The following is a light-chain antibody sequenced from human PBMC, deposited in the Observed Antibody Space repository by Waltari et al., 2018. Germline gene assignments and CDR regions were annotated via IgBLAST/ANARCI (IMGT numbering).Light chain of an antibody. CDR1: QSITNY. J-gene: IGKJ1*01. CDR3: RQTYSTLWT. Sequence: DIQMTQSPSSLSASIGDTVTITCRASQSITNYLNWFQQKPGKAPKLLIYAASSLESGVPSRFSGSASGTDYTLTISNLQPEDFATYYCRQTYSTLWTFGQGTKVEIK. V-gene: IGKV1-39*01. CDR2: AAS.